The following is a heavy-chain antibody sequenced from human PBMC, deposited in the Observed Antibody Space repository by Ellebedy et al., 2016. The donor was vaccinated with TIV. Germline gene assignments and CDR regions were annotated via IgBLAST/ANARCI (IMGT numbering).Heavy chain of an antibody. V-gene: IGHV1-24*01. J-gene: IGHJ6*02. CDR1: GYRLTELS. CDR2: YDPDDGKR. D-gene: IGHD2-21*02. CDR3: GTGDWTFLGMDV. Sequence: ASVKVSXXVSGYRLTELSMHWVRQAPGKGLEWMGGYDPDDGKRIYAQKFQGRVTMTEDTSTDTAYMELSSLRSEDSAVYYCGTGDWTFLGMDVWGPGTTVTVSS.